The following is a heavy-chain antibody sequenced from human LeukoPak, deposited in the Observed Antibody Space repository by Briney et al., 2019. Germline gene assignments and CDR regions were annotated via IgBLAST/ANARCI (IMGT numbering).Heavy chain of an antibody. CDR3: ARFYDILTGHYYFDY. J-gene: IGHJ4*02. CDR2: ISSSSSYI. D-gene: IGHD3-9*01. V-gene: IGHV3-21*01. Sequence: GGSLRLSCAASGFTFSSYSMNWVRQAPGKGLEWVSSISSSSSYIYYADSVKGRFTISRDNAKNSLYLQMNSLRAEDTAVYYCARFYDILTGHYYFDYWGQGTLVTVSS. CDR1: GFTFSSYS.